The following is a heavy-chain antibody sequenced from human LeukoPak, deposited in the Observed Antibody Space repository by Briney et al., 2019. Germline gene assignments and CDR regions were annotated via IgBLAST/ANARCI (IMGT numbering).Heavy chain of an antibody. J-gene: IGHJ4*02. V-gene: IGHV3-66*01. D-gene: IGHD2-8*02. CDR2: IYSGGST. CDR1: GFTFSNAW. CDR3: ATYRQVLLPFES. Sequence: PGGSLRLSCAASGFTFSNAWMSWVRQAPGKGLEWVSLIYSGGSTYYADSVKGRFTISRDNSKSTLSLQMNSLRAEDTAIYYCATYRQVLLPFESWGQGTLVTVSS.